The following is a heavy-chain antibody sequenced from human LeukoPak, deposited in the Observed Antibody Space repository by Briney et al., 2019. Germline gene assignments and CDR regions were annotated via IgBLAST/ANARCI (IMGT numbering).Heavy chain of an antibody. Sequence: SETLSLTCSVSGGSNSNYYWSWIRQPPGKGLEWIGFSHNSAGTTYSPSLKSRVTISLDTSKNQFSLRLSSVTAADTAVYYCARHKRHDGTSPTAWFDPWGQGTLVTVSS. CDR3: ARHKRHDGTSPTAWFDP. CDR2: SHNSAGT. V-gene: IGHV4-59*08. D-gene: IGHD5-24*01. CDR1: GGSNSNYY. J-gene: IGHJ5*02.